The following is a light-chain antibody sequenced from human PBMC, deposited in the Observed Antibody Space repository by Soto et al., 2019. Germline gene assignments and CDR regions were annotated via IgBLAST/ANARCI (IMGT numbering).Light chain of an antibody. CDR2: GAS. Sequence: EIVLTQSPGTLSLSPGERATLSCRASQSVSSSYLAWYQQKPGQAPRLLIYGASSRATGIPDRFSGSGSGTDFTLTISGLEPEDFAVYYCQQYGSSPQVYTFGQGTKLEIK. CDR3: QQYGSSPQVYT. CDR1: QSVSSSY. V-gene: IGKV3-20*01. J-gene: IGKJ2*01.